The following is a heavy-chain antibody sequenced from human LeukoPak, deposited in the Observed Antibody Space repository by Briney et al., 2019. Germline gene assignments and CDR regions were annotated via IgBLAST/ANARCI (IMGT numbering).Heavy chain of an antibody. CDR2: IRYDGSNK. CDR3: AKGGLQTGNWYFAL. Sequence: GGSLRLSCAASEFTFSNYGMHWVRQAPGKGLEWVAFIRYDGSNKYYADSVKGRFTISRDNSKNTLYLEMNSLRTEDTAVYYCAKGGLQTGNWYFALWGRGTLVTVSS. V-gene: IGHV3-30*02. D-gene: IGHD3-10*01. J-gene: IGHJ2*01. CDR1: EFTFSNYG.